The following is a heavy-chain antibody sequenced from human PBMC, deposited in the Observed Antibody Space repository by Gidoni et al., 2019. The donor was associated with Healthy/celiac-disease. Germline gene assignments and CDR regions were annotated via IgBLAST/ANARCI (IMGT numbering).Heavy chain of an antibody. D-gene: IGHD3-10*01. V-gene: IGHV3-73*02. Sequence: EVQLLESGGGLVQPGGSLKLSCAASGFTFIGSAMHWVRQASGKGLEWVGRIRSKANSYATAYAAAVKGRFTISRDDSKNTAYLQMNSLKTEDTAVYYCTSHGSGSYYNGQIDYWGQGTLVTVSS. CDR3: TSHGSGSYYNGQIDY. CDR2: IRSKANSYAT. J-gene: IGHJ4*02. CDR1: GFTFIGSA.